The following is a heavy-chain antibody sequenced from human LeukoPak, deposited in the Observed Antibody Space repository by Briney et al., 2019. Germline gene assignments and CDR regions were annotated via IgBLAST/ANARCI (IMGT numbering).Heavy chain of an antibody. D-gene: IGHD3-10*01. Sequence: GGSLRLSCAASGFTFSSYGMHWVRQAPGKGLEWVAFIRYDGSNKYYADSVKGRFTISRDNSKNTLYLQMNSLRAEDTAVYYCAKDPTGGSGSQYYFDYWGQATLVTVSS. J-gene: IGHJ4*02. CDR1: GFTFSSYG. V-gene: IGHV3-30*02. CDR2: IRYDGSNK. CDR3: AKDPTGGSGSQYYFDY.